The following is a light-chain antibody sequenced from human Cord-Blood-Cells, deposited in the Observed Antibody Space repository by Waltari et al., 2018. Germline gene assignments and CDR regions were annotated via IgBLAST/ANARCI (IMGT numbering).Light chain of an antibody. CDR2: LNSDGSH. CDR3: QTWGTGIRV. V-gene: IGLV4-69*01. CDR1: SGHSSYA. Sequence: QLVLTQSPSASASLGASVKLTCTLRSGHSSYAIAWHQQQPEKGPRYLMKLNSDGSHSKGDGIPDRFSGSSSGAECYLTISSLQSEDEADYYCQTWGTGIRVFGGGTKLTVL. J-gene: IGLJ3*02.